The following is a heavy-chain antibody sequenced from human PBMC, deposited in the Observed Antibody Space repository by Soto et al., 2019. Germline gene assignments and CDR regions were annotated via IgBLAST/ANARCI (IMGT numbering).Heavy chain of an antibody. CDR1: GYTFSDFD. CDR3: ARGDPFNYAGFDV. Sequence: ASVKVSCKASGYTFSDFDINWLRQAAGQGPEWMGWMNAKSGDTFSAQRLQGKFNMTWDTSLSTAYMEVGSLTSDDAAIYYCARGDPFNYAGFDVWGQGTTVTVSS. CDR2: MNAKSGDT. J-gene: IGHJ6*02. V-gene: IGHV1-8*01. D-gene: IGHD3-16*01.